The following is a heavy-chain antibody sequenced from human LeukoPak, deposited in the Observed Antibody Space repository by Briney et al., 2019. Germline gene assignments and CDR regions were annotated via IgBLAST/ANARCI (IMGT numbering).Heavy chain of an antibody. V-gene: IGHV1-18*03. CDR3: ARAAVGCSSTSCYPSYYYYMDV. CDR1: GYTFTSYG. J-gene: IGHJ6*03. CDR2: ISAYNGNT. D-gene: IGHD2-2*01. Sequence: ASVKVSCKASGYTFTSYGISWVRQAPGQGLEWMGWISAYNGNTNYAQKLQGRVTMTTDTSTSTAYMELRSLRSDDMAVYYCARAAVGCSSTSCYPSYYYYMDVWGKGTTVTVSS.